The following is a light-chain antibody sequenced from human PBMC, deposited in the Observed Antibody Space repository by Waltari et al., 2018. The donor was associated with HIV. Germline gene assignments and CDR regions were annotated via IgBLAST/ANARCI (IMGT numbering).Light chain of an antibody. CDR3: QAWDSSTVL. CDR2: QDD. Sequence: SHVLTQPPSVHVSPGPTASITCSGEYLGANSASWYQQKTVQSPVLVIYQDDKRPSGIPERFSGSNSGNPATLTITGTQAMDEADYYCQAWDSSTVLFGGGTKLTVL. J-gene: IGLJ2*01. V-gene: IGLV3-1*01. CDR1: YLGANS.